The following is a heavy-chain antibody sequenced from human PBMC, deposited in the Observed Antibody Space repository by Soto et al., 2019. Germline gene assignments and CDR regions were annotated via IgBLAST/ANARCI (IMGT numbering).Heavy chain of an antibody. CDR1: GYPFTTYG. V-gene: IGHV1-18*04. J-gene: IGHJ1*01. CDR2: ISTSNGNT. CDR3: GRVMTTFGVVSKGPDH. D-gene: IGHD3-3*01. Sequence: QVQLVQSGDEVKKPGASVKVSCKASGYPFTTYGITWVRQAPGQGLEWMGWISTSNGNTNYAQSLQGRATMTRETSSTTAYLELRSLRSDDTAVYYCGRVMTTFGVVSKGPDHWGQGTLVTVSS.